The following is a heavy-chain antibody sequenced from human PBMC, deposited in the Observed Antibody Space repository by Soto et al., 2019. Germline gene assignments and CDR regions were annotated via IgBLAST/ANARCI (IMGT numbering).Heavy chain of an antibody. Sequence: EVQLVESGGGLVQPGRSQRLSCAASGFTFDDYAMHWVRQAPGKGLEWVSGISWNSGSIGYADSVKGRFTISRDNAKNSLYLQMNSLRAEDTALYYCASSIVATWYFDYWGQGTLVTVSS. D-gene: IGHD5-12*01. CDR3: ASSIVATWYFDY. CDR1: GFTFDDYA. J-gene: IGHJ4*02. CDR2: ISWNSGSI. V-gene: IGHV3-9*01.